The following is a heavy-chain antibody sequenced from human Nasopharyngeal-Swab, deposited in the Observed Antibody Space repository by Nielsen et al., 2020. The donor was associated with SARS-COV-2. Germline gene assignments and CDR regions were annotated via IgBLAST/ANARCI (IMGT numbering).Heavy chain of an antibody. CDR2: ISYDGSNK. Sequence: WIRQPPGKGLEWVAVISYDGSNKYYADSVKGRFTISRDNSKNTLYLQMSSLRAEDTAVYYCARDGFQLWFGELGSGDAFDIWGQGTMVTVSS. CDR3: ARDGFQLWFGELGSGDAFDI. V-gene: IGHV3-30-3*01. D-gene: IGHD3-10*01. J-gene: IGHJ3*02.